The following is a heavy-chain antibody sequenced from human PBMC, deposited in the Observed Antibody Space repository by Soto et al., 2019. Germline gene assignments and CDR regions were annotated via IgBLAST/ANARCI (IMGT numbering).Heavy chain of an antibody. V-gene: IGHV4-30-2*01. CDR2: IYHSGST. CDR1: GGSISSGGYS. D-gene: IGHD4-17*01. J-gene: IGHJ4*02. CDR3: ARGMTTVTTLDY. Sequence: QLQLQGSGSGLVKPSQTLSLTCAVSGGSISSGGYSWSWIRQPPGKGLEWIGYIYHSGSTYYNPSLKSRVTISLDRSKKQFSLKLSSVTAAETAVYYCARGMTTVTTLDYWGQGTLVTVSS.